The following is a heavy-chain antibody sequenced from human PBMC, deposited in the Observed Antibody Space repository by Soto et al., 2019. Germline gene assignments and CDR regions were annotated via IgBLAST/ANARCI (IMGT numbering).Heavy chain of an antibody. D-gene: IGHD2-2*01. CDR1: GFTFSSYA. V-gene: IGHV3-23*01. J-gene: IGHJ4*02. CDR3: ARGYCSSTSCSYFDY. CDR2: ISGSGGST. Sequence: EVQLLESGGGLVQPGGSLRLSCAASGFTFSSYAMSWVRQAPGKGLEWVSAISGSGGSTYYADSVKGRFTISRDNSKNTLYLQMNSLRAEDTAVYYCARGYCSSTSCSYFDYLGQGTLVTVSS.